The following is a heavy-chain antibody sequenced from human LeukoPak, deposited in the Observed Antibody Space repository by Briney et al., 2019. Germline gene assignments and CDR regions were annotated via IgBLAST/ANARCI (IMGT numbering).Heavy chain of an antibody. V-gene: IGHV5-51*01. CDR2: IYPGDSDT. CDR3: ARPPYDSSGYYLRDY. D-gene: IGHD3-22*01. CDR1: GYSFTSYW. Sequence: GESLKISCKGSGYSFTSYWIGWVRQMPGKGLGWMGIIYPGDSDTRYSPSFQGQVTISADKSISTAYLQWSSLKASDTAMYYCARPPYDSSGYYLRDYWGQGTLVTVSS. J-gene: IGHJ4*02.